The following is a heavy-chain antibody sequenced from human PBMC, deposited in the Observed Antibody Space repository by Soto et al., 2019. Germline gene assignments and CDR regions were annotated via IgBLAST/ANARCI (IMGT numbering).Heavy chain of an antibody. CDR1: GGSVSPYY. D-gene: IGHD4-17*01. V-gene: IGHV4-59*08. J-gene: IGHJ4*02. CDR2: IFSFGST. Sequence: SETLSLTCTVSGGSVSPYYWSWIRQPPGKGLEWIGYIFSFGSTNYNASLESRVSMSVDTSKNQVSLKLTSVTVADTAVYYCARHKSTVNILDYWGQGTLVTVSS. CDR3: ARHKSTVNILDY.